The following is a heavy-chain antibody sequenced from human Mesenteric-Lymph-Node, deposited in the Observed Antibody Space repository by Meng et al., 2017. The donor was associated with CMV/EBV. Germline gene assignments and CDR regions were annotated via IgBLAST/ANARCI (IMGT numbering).Heavy chain of an antibody. D-gene: IGHD3-22*01. CDR3: AREKYYYDSVD. CDR2: ISYSGSMI. V-gene: IGHV3-48*03. Sequence: GESLKISCAASGFSFSTYEMNWVRQAPGKGLEWVSSISYSGSMIYYADSVKGRFTISRDNAKNSLYLQMNSLRGEDTAVYYCAREKYYYDSVDWGQGTLVTVSS. CDR1: GFSFSTYE. J-gene: IGHJ4*02.